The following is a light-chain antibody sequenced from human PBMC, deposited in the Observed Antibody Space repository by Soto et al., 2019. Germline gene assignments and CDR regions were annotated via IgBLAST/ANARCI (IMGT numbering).Light chain of an antibody. CDR1: QSVDSN. V-gene: IGKV3-15*01. J-gene: IGKJ1*01. Sequence: EILFTQSPGTLSLSPGERATLSCRASQSVDSNLAWYQQKPGQAPRLLIYGASTRATGISARLSGSGSGTEFTLTISSLQSEDFGVYYCQQYNNWWTFGQGTKVDIK. CDR3: QQYNNWWT. CDR2: GAS.